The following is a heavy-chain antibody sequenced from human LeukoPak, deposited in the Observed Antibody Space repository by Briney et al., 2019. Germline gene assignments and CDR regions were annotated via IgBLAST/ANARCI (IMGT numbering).Heavy chain of an antibody. Sequence: GGSLRLSCAASGFTFSSSAMSWVRQAPGKGLEWVSTISGSGDRTYYADSVKGQFTISRDNFKNTLYLQMNSLRAEDTAVYYCAKVRFAHIRGEIDYWGQGTLVTVSS. J-gene: IGHJ4*02. CDR2: ISGSGDRT. CDR1: GFTFSSSA. V-gene: IGHV3-23*01. CDR3: AKVRFAHIRGEIDY. D-gene: IGHD3-10*01.